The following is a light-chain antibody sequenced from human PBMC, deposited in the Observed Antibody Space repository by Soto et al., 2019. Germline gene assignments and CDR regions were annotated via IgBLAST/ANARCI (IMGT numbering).Light chain of an antibody. CDR3: MQALRSFT. CDR2: LGS. J-gene: IGKJ3*01. V-gene: IGKV2-28*01. Sequence: EIVLTQSPLSLPVTPGEPASISCRSSQSLLHNNGNNYLNWYLQKPGQSPQLLIYLGSNRASVVPDRFSGGGSGTDFTLKISRVEAEDVGVYYCMQALRSFTFGPGTKVDIK. CDR1: QSLLHNNGNNY.